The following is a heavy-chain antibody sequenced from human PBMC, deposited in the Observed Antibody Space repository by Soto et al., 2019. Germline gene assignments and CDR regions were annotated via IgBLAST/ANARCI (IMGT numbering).Heavy chain of an antibody. CDR2: VRTKANNYAT. D-gene: IGHD2-15*01. Sequence: EVQLVESGGGLVQPGGSLRLSCAASGFTFSASAIHWVRQASGKGLEWVGRVRTKANNYATAYAASVEGRFTISRDDSKNTAFLQMNSLKTEDTAVYYCTRQGGYCGGGSCFAFNDYWGQGTLVTVSS. J-gene: IGHJ4*02. CDR1: GFTFSASA. V-gene: IGHV3-73*01. CDR3: TRQGGYCGGGSCFAFNDY.